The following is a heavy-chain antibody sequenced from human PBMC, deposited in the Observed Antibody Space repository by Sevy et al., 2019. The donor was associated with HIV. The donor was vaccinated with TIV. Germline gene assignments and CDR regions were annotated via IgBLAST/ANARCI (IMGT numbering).Heavy chain of an antibody. V-gene: IGHV3-30*03. CDR2: ISYDGSYK. D-gene: IGHD6-13*01. J-gene: IGHJ4*02. CDR3: ARDSGYSINWYPAY. CDR1: GFTFSNAW. Sequence: GGSLRLSCAASGFTFSNAWMSWVRQAPGKGLEWVAVISYDGSYKSYGDSVKGRFTISRDDSKNTLYLQMNSLRPEDTAVYYCARDSGYSINWYPAYWGQGTLVTVS.